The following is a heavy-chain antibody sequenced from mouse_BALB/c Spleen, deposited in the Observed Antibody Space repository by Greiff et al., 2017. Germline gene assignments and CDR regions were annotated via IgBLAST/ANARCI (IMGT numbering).Heavy chain of an antibody. CDR3: EPAWFAY. CDR2: INPSTGYT. J-gene: IGHJ3*01. Sequence: QVQLQQSGAELAKPGASVKMSCKASGYTFTSYWMHWVKQRPGQGLEWIGYINPSTGYTEYNQKFKDKATLTADKSSSTAYMQLSSLTSEDSAVYYCEPAWFAYWGQGTLVTVSA. CDR1: GYTFTSYW. V-gene: IGHV1-7*01.